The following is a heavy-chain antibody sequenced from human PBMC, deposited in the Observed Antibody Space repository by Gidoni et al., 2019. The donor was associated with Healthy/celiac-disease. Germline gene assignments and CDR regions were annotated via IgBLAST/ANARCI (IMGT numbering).Heavy chain of an antibody. CDR3: ARGDLAYCGGDCFDAFDI. V-gene: IGHV3-30-3*01. CDR1: GFTFSRYP. Sequence: QVQLVESGGGVVQPGRSLRLSCAASGFTFSRYPLHWVRQAPGKGLEWVAVISYDGSNKYYADSVKGRFTISRDNSKNTLYLQMNSLRAEDTAVYYCARGDLAYCGGDCFDAFDIWGQGTMVTVSS. CDR2: ISYDGSNK. D-gene: IGHD2-21*01. J-gene: IGHJ3*02.